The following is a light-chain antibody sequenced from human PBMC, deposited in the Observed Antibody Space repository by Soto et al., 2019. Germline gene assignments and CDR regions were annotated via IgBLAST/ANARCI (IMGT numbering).Light chain of an antibody. J-gene: IGKJ5*01. CDR1: QSISSY. Sequence: DIQMTQSPSSLSASVGDRVTITCRASQSISSYLNWYQQKPGKAPKLLIYDASILQSGVPSRFSGSGSGTGFTLTISSLQPEDFAAYYCQQCYSTPITFGQGTRLEIK. CDR2: DAS. CDR3: QQCYSTPIT. V-gene: IGKV1-39*01.